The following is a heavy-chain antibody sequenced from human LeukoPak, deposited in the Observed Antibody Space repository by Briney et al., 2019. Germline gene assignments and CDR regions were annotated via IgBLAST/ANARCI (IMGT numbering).Heavy chain of an antibody. J-gene: IGHJ4*02. D-gene: IGHD2-8*02. CDR3: ARADGDSVVSNYFDY. V-gene: IGHV1-18*01. CDR1: GYTFTSYG. CDR2: ISAYNGNT. Sequence: ASVKVSCKASGYTFTSYGISWVRQAPGQGLEWMGWISAYNGNTNYALKLQGRVTMTTDTSTSTAYMELRSLRSDDTAVYYCARADGDSVVSNYFDYWGQGTLVTVSS.